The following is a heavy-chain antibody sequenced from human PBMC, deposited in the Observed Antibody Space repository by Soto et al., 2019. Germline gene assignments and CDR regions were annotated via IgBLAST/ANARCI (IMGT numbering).Heavy chain of an antibody. D-gene: IGHD3-3*01. Sequence: ASVKVSCKASGYTFTSYYMHWVRQAPGQGLEWMGIINPSGGSTSYAQKFQGRVTMTRDTSTSTVYMELNSLRSEDTAVYYCASDYDFWSGYWEDYYYYYGMDVWGQGTTVTASS. CDR3: ASDYDFWSGYWEDYYYYYGMDV. J-gene: IGHJ6*02. CDR1: GYTFTSYY. CDR2: INPSGGST. V-gene: IGHV1-46*01.